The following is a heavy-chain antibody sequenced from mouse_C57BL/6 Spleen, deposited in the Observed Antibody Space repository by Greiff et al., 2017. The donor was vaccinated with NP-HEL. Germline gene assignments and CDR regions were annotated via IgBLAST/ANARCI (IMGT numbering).Heavy chain of an antibody. J-gene: IGHJ4*01. Sequence: EVQLVESGGGLVQPGGSLSLSCAASGFTFTDYYMSWVRQPPGKALEWLGFIRNKANGYTTEYSASVKGRFTIAIDNSQSILYLQLNALGAEDSATYYCARCLGHYYAMDYWGQGTSVTVSS. D-gene: IGHD3-1*01. CDR1: GFTFTDYY. V-gene: IGHV7-3*01. CDR3: ARCLGHYYAMDY. CDR2: IRNKANGYTT.